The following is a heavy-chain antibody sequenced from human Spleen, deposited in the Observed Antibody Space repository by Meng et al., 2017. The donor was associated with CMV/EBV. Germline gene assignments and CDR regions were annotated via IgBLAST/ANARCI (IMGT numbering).Heavy chain of an antibody. CDR1: GASVSSGSYY. CDR3: ASGISSPGAQG. Sequence: SETLSLTCTVSGASVSSGSYYWSWIRQSAGKGLEWVGHIYYSGTSNYNPSLKSRVTISVGTSRNQFSLKLSSVTAADTAVYYCASGISSPGAQGWGRGTLVTVSS. J-gene: IGHJ4*02. D-gene: IGHD6-13*01. V-gene: IGHV4-61*01. CDR2: IYYSGTS.